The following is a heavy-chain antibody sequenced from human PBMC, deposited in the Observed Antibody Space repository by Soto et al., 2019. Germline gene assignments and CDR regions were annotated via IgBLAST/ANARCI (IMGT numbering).Heavy chain of an antibody. V-gene: IGHV1-2*04. CDR3: AREGFDYYYGSGSYLPGHYGMDV. CDR1: GYTFTGYY. CDR2: INTNSGGT. Sequence: ASVKVSCKASGYTFTGYYMHWVRQAPGQRLERMGWINTNSGGTNYAQKFQGWVTMTRDTSISTAYMELSRLRSDDTAVYYCAREGFDYYYGSGSYLPGHYGMDVWGQGTTVTVSS. D-gene: IGHD3-10*01. J-gene: IGHJ6*02.